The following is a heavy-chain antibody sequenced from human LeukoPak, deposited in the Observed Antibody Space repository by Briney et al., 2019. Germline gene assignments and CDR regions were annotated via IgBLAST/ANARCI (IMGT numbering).Heavy chain of an antibody. CDR1: GFTFSSYA. CDR3: AKVACSGGSCYYYYYGMDV. CDR2: ISGSGGST. D-gene: IGHD2-15*01. J-gene: IGHJ6*02. Sequence: PGGSLRLSCAASGFTFSSYAMSWVRQAPGKGLEWVSAISGSGGSTYYAYSVKGRFTISRDNSKNTLYLQMNSLRAEDTAVYYCAKVACSGGSCYYYYYGMDVWGQGTTVTVSS. V-gene: IGHV3-23*01.